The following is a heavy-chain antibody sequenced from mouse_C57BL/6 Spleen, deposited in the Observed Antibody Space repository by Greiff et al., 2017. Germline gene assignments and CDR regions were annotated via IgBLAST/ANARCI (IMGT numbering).Heavy chain of an antibody. CDR2: ISSGSSTI. CDR3: ARPLYYYGSSSYAMDY. V-gene: IGHV5-17*01. J-gene: IGHJ4*01. D-gene: IGHD1-1*01. Sequence: EVKLVESGGGLVKPGGSLKLSCAASGFTFSDYGMHWVRQAPEKGLEWVAYISSGSSTIYYADTVKGRFTISRDNAKNTLFLQMTSLRSDDTAMYYCARPLYYYGSSSYAMDYWGQGTSVTVSS. CDR1: GFTFSDYG.